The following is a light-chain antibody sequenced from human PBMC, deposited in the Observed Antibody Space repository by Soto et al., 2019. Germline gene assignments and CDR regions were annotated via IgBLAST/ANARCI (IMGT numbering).Light chain of an antibody. CDR1: QSVSSSY. CDR3: QQYGSSLPNT. V-gene: IGKV3-20*01. J-gene: IGKJ2*01. Sequence: EIVLTQSPGTLSLSPGERATLSCRASQSVSSSYLAWYQQKPGQAPRLLIYGASSRATGIPDRFSGSGSGTDFTLTISRLEPEDFAVYYCQQYGSSLPNTFDQGTKLEIK. CDR2: GAS.